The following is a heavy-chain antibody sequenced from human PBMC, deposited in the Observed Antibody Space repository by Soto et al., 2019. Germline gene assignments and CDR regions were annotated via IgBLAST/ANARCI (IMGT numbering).Heavy chain of an antibody. CDR2: ISSNGGST. CDR3: ASQGGYCSSTSCPRWFDP. J-gene: IGHJ5*02. Sequence: GGSLRLSCSASGFTFSSYAMHWVRQAPGKGLEYVSAISSNGGSTYYADSVKGRFTISRDNSKNTLYLQMSSLRAEDTAVYYCASQGGYCSSTSCPRWFDPWGQGTLVTVSS. V-gene: IGHV3-64D*08. D-gene: IGHD2-2*01. CDR1: GFTFSSYA.